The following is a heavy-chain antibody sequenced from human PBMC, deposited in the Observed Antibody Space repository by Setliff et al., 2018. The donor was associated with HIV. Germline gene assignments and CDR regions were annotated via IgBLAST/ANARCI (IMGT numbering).Heavy chain of an antibody. CDR1: GGSFSSHY. CDR2: IYYTGST. V-gene: IGHV4-59*11. J-gene: IGHJ3*02. Sequence: PSETLSLTCAVYGGSFSSHYWSWVRQTPGKGLEWIGYIYYTGSTSYNPSLKSRVTMSVDTSNNHFSLKLTSVTAADTAVYYCARDRRLGDYEIWGPGTLVTVSS. CDR3: ARDRRLGDYEI. D-gene: IGHD2-21*01.